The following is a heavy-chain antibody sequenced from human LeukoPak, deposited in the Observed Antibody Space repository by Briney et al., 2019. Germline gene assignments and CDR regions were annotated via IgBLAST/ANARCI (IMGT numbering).Heavy chain of an antibody. J-gene: IGHJ4*02. CDR1: GFTFSSYS. D-gene: IGHD5-12*01. CDR3: ARSGGYDFLFDY. CDR2: ISSSSSYI. Sequence: PGGSLGLSCAASGFTFSSYSMNWVRQAPGKGLEWVSSISSSSSYIYYADSVKGRFTISRDNAKNSLYLQMNSLRAEDTAVYYCARSGGYDFLFDYWGQGTLVTVSS. V-gene: IGHV3-21*01.